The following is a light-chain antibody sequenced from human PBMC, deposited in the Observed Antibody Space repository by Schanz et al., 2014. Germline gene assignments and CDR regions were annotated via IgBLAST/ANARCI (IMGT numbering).Light chain of an antibody. V-gene: IGLV1-51*01. Sequence: QSVLTQPPSVSAAPGQRVTISCSGGRSNIGTNLVSWYQQFPGTAPKLLIYDNYYRPSEIPDRFSGSNSGTSAALDITGLQTGDEADYYCGTWDSSLSAGVFGGGTKLTVL. CDR3: GTWDSSLSAGV. CDR1: RSNIGTNL. J-gene: IGLJ2*01. CDR2: DNY.